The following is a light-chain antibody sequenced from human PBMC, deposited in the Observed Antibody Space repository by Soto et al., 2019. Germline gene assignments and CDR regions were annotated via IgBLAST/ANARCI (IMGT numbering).Light chain of an antibody. Sequence: EIVMTQSPATLSVSPGERATLSCRASQSVSSNLAWYQQKPGQAPRLLIYGASTRATGIPARFSGSGYGTEFTLTVSSLQSEDFAVYYCQQYNNWPQGVTFGGGTKVEIK. CDR1: QSVSSN. CDR3: QQYNNWPQGVT. V-gene: IGKV3-15*01. J-gene: IGKJ4*01. CDR2: GAS.